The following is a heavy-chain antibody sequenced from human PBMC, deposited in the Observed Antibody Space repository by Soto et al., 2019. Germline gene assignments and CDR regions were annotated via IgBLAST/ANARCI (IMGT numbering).Heavy chain of an antibody. CDR1: GFSLSTSGVG. Sequence: QITLKESGPTLVKPTQTLTLTCTFSGFSLSTSGVGVAWIRQPPGKALAGLALIYWDDDKRYRPSLESRLTITKDTSTHQVVLTMTNMDSVDTATYYCAYLPCSGGSCYWFSFAGMDVWGQGTTVTVSS. V-gene: IGHV2-5*02. D-gene: IGHD2-15*01. CDR3: AYLPCSGGSCYWFSFAGMDV. J-gene: IGHJ6*02. CDR2: IYWDDDK.